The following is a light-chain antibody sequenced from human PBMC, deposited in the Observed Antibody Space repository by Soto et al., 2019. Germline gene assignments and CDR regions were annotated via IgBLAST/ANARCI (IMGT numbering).Light chain of an antibody. CDR3: QHADSFPLIP. CDR1: QGIRYY. J-gene: IGKJ5*01. V-gene: IGKV1-12*01. Sequence: DVQMTKYQYSLSASVGDRVTITCRASQGIRYYLAWYQQKPGKAPNLLIYDASSLESGVPSRFSGSGYGTEFTLTISSLQPEDFATYYCQHADSFPLIPFGQGTLLAIK. CDR2: DAS.